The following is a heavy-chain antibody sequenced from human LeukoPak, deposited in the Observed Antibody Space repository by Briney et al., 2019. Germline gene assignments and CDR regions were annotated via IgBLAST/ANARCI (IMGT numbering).Heavy chain of an antibody. CDR1: GFTFSSYA. D-gene: IGHD6-6*01. CDR3: ASSSSSGSRFDY. Sequence: GGSLRLSCAASGFTFSSYAMHWVRQAPGKGLEWVAVISYDGSNKYYADSVKGRFTISRDNSKNTLYLQMNSLRSEDTAVYYCASSSSSGSRFDYWGQGTLVTVSS. CDR2: ISYDGSNK. V-gene: IGHV3-30-3*01. J-gene: IGHJ4*02.